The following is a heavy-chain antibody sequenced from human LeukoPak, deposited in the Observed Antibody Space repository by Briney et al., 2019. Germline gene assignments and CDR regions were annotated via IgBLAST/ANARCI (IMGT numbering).Heavy chain of an antibody. CDR3: ARLRGYSYGPIDY. CDR1: GGSISTIGYY. CDR2: IYHSGSA. Sequence: SETLSLTCTVSGGSISTIGYYWGWIRQPPWKGLDWIGSIYHSGSAYYNPSLKSRVTISVDTSKNQLSLSLNSVTAADTAVYYCARLRGYSYGPIDYWGQGTLVTVSS. J-gene: IGHJ4*02. V-gene: IGHV4-39*01. D-gene: IGHD5-18*01.